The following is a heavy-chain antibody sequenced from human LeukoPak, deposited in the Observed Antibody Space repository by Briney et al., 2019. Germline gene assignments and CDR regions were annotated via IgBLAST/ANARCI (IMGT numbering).Heavy chain of an antibody. Sequence: SETLSLTCTVSGGSISSGSYYWSWVRQPAGTGLEWIGRIYTSGSTNYNPSLKSRVTISVDTSKNQFSLKLSSVTAADTAVYYCARDIAEHGMDVWGQGTTVTVSS. CDR3: ARDIAEHGMDV. D-gene: IGHD1-14*01. CDR2: IYTSGST. J-gene: IGHJ6*02. V-gene: IGHV4-61*02. CDR1: GGSISSGSYY.